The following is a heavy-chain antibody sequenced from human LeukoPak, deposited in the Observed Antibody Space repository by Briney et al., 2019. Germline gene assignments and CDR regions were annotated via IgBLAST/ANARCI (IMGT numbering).Heavy chain of an antibody. CDR2: ISAYNGNT. CDR1: GYTFTSYG. V-gene: IGHV1-18*01. D-gene: IGHD6-19*01. J-gene: IGHJ4*02. Sequence: ASVKVSCKASGYTFTSYGISWVRQAPGQGLEWMGWISAYNGNTNYAQKLQGRVTMTTDTSTSTAYMELRSLRSDDTAVYYCARGYSSGRYEGYFDYWGQGTLVTVSS. CDR3: ARGYSSGRYEGYFDY.